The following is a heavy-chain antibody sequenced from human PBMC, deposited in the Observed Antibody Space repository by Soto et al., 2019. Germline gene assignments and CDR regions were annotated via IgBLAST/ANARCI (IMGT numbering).Heavy chain of an antibody. V-gene: IGHV4-59*01. CDR2: IHHTGST. CDR1: GGFISSYY. D-gene: IGHD3-22*01. J-gene: IGHJ4*02. Sequence: SETLSLTCTVSGGFISSYYWSWIRQSPGKGLELIGYIHHTGSTNYNPSLKSRVTMSLDTSRNQFSLKLYSVTAADTAVYYCARSIDSSGFYFSNCWGQGTLVTVSS. CDR3: ARSIDSSGFYFSNC.